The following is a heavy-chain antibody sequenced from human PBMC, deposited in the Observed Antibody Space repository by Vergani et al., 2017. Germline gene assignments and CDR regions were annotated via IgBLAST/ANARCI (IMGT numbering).Heavy chain of an antibody. Sequence: QVQLQESGPGLVKPSETLYLTCTVSGGSISSYYWSWIRQPPGKGLEWIGYIYYSGSTNYNPSLKSRVTISVDTSKNQFSLKLSSVTAADTAVYYCARDRVWGAFDIWGQGTMVTVSS. V-gene: IGHV4-59*01. CDR3: ARDRVWGAFDI. D-gene: IGHD3-16*01. CDR1: GGSISSYY. J-gene: IGHJ3*02. CDR2: IYYSGST.